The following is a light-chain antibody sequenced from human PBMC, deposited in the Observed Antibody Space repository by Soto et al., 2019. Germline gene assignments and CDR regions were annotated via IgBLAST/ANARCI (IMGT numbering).Light chain of an antibody. CDR1: SSDVGNYNL. Sequence: QSALTQPASVSGSPGQSITISCTGTSSDVGNYNLVSWYQQYPGKAPKLMIYEGDKRPSGVSNRFSGSKSGNTASLTISGLQAEDEAEYYCCSFALRSTLIFGGGTKLTVL. J-gene: IGLJ2*01. CDR3: CSFALRSTLI. V-gene: IGLV2-23*01. CDR2: EGD.